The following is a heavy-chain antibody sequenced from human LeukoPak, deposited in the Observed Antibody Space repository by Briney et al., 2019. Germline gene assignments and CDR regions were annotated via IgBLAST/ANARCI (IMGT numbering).Heavy chain of an antibody. CDR1: GDSVSNPYSY. D-gene: IGHD6-6*01. V-gene: IGHV4-61*01. CDR2: VYYIGTT. J-gene: IGHJ5*02. CDR3: ARNTSSSPWFDP. Sequence: SETLSLTCTVSGDSVSNPYSYWSWIRQPPGKGLEWIGNVYYIGTTSYNSSLKSRDTISVDTSRNQFSLEVTSMTAADTAVYYCARNTSSSPWFDPWGQGTLVTVSS.